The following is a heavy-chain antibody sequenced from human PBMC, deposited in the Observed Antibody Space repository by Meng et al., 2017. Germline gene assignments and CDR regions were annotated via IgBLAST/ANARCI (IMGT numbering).Heavy chain of an antibody. CDR1: GDSITSSNYY. Sequence: GSLRLSCTVSGDSITSSNYYWGWIRQPPGKGLEWIGSIYYNGRTDYNPSLKSRVTISVDTSKNQFSLKLSSVTAADTAVYYCAPYGSGNYWGFGYWGQGALVTGYS. CDR2: IYYNGRT. J-gene: IGHJ4*02. D-gene: IGHD3-10*01. V-gene: IGHV4-39*07. CDR3: APYGSGNYWGFGY.